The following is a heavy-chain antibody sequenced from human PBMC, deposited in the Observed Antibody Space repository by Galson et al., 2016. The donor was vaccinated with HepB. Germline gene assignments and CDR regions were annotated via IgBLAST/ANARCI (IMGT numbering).Heavy chain of an antibody. J-gene: IGHJ6*02. CDR3: ARDGDTPWYYHSGMDV. Sequence: SETLSLTCTVSGGSVSSGGYYWSWIRQPPGKGLEWIGNIYYSGSTNYNPSLKSRVTISVDTSKNQFSLKLNSVTAADTAVYYCARDGDTPWYYHSGMDVWGQGTTVTVSS. CDR1: GGSVSSGGYY. D-gene: IGHD5-18*01. V-gene: IGHV4-61*08. CDR2: IYYSGST.